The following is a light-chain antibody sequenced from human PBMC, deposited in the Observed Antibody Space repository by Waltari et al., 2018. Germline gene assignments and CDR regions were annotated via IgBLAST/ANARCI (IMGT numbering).Light chain of an antibody. CDR1: QSIGSY. J-gene: IGKJ2*01. V-gene: IGKV1-39*01. CDR2: VAT. Sequence: DIQMTQSPSSLSASVGARVTITCRASQSIGSYLNWYQRKPGKAPNLLIYVATTLESGVPSRFTGSGSGTEFTLTINSLQPEDVATYYCQHSYSIPFIFGQGTKLEIK. CDR3: QHSYSIPFI.